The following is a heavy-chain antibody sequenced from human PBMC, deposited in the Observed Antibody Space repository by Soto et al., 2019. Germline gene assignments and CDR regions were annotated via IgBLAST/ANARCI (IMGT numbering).Heavy chain of an antibody. CDR3: ARANYYGSPGDFDY. J-gene: IGHJ4*02. Sequence: PGGSLRLSCAASGFTFSSYSMNWVRQAPGKGLEWVSYISSSSSTIYYADSVKGRFTISRDNAKNSLYLQMNSLRAEDTAVYYYARANYYGSPGDFDYWGQGTLVTVSS. CDR2: ISSSSSTI. CDR1: GFTFSSYS. V-gene: IGHV3-48*01. D-gene: IGHD3-10*01.